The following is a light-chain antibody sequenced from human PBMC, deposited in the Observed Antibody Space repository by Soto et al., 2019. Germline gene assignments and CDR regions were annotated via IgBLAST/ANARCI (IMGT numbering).Light chain of an antibody. V-gene: IGKV3-11*01. CDR3: QQRSNWPPLT. CDR1: QSVSSY. J-gene: IGKJ4*01. CDR2: DAS. Sequence: EIVLTQYTATLSLSPGERATLSCRASQSVSSYLAWYQQKPGQAPRLLIYDASNRATGIPARFSGSGSGTDFTLTISSLEPEDFAVYYCQQRSNWPPLTFGGGTKVDIK.